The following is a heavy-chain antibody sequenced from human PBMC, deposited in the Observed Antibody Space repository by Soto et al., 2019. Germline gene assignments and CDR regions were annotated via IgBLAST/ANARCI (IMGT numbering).Heavy chain of an antibody. Sequence: EVQLLESGGGLVQPGGSLRLSCAASGFTFRNQAMSWVRQASGKGLEWVSGIGGSGDTYYADSVKGRFIVSRDNSKNPLYLQMNSLRAEDTAVYYCATRNYYDSRGYYYYYFDFWGQGTLVTVSS. CDR1: GFTFRNQA. V-gene: IGHV3-23*01. CDR2: IGGSGDT. CDR3: ATRNYYDSRGYYYYYFDF. D-gene: IGHD3-22*01. J-gene: IGHJ4*02.